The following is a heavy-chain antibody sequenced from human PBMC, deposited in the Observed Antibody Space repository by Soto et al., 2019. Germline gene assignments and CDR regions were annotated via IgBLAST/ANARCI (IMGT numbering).Heavy chain of an antibody. CDR1: GFSFTGYY. J-gene: IGHJ5*02. Sequence: ASVKVSCKASGFSFTGYYIHWLRQAPGQGPEWMGWINAHSGGTEYAQKFQGRVTLTRDTSIATAYLTLTSLTSDDTALYYCAKDLTRQLAYWLDPWGQGXQVTVYS. V-gene: IGHV1-2*02. CDR2: INAHSGGT. D-gene: IGHD6-6*01. CDR3: AKDLTRQLAYWLDP.